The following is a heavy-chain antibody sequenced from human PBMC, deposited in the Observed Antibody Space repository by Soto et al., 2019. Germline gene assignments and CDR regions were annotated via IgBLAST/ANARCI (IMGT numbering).Heavy chain of an antibody. CDR3: ARQIAVAGTWTRTRDPYYFDY. J-gene: IGHJ4*02. CDR1: GGTFSSYA. V-gene: IGHV1-69*13. CDR2: IIPIFGTA. Sequence: SVKVSCKASGGTFSSYAISWVRQAPGQGLEWMGGIIPIFGTANYAQKFQGRVTITADESTSTAYMELSSLRSEDTAVYYCARQIAVAGTWTRTRDPYYFDYWGQGTLVTVSS. D-gene: IGHD6-19*01.